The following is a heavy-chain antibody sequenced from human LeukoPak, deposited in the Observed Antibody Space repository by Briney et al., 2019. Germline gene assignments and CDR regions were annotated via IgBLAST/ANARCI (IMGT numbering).Heavy chain of an antibody. CDR2: IDSSGGYM. V-gene: IGHV3-21*06. J-gene: IGHJ4*02. CDR1: GFTFNTYS. CDR3: LRGDRRDY. Sequence: PGGSLRRSCEASGFTFNTYSMNWARQAPGRGLEWVSSIDSSGGYMFYADSVKGRFIISRDNAKDSLYLQMNSLRVEDTAVYYCLRGDRRDYWGQGTLVTVSS.